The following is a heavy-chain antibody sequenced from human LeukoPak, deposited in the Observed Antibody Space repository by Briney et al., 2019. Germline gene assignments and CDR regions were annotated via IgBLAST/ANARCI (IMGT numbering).Heavy chain of an antibody. CDR2: IYTGGNT. CDR1: GFTVDSNY. D-gene: IGHD4-11*01. J-gene: IGHJ6*02. Sequence: GGSLRLSCAASGFTVDSNYLSWVRQAPGKGLEWVSTIYTGGNTYYAASVKGRFTISRDFSKNTVFLHMNSLRAEDTAMYYCAREPDDYSNYGYYYYGMDVWGQGTTVTVSS. CDR3: AREPDDYSNYGYYYYGMDV. V-gene: IGHV3-53*01.